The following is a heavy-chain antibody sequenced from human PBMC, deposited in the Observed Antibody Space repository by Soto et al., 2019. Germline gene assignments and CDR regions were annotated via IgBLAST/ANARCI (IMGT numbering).Heavy chain of an antibody. D-gene: IGHD3-10*01. V-gene: IGHV3-30*18. Sequence: QVQLVESGGGVVHRGTSLRLSCVTSGFTFSSFAMDWVRQAPGKGLEWVAAISFDGRDISYRESVKGRFTISRDKFKNTVYLQMNSLRPEDTAVYYCAKESLDYFDSGRFYAPAFDHWGQGTLVTVSS. CDR3: AKESLDYFDSGRFYAPAFDH. CDR2: ISFDGRDI. J-gene: IGHJ4*02. CDR1: GFTFSSFA.